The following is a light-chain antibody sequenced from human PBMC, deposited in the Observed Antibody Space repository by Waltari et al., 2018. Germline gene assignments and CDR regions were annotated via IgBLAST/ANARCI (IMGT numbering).Light chain of an antibody. Sequence: QSVLTQPPSASGTPGQRVTISCSGSSSNIGSNTVNWYQQLPGTAPKLLIYSNNRRPSGVPDRVSGSKSGTSASLAISGLQSEDEADYYCAAWDDSLNGPVFGGGTKLTVL. J-gene: IGLJ2*01. CDR3: AAWDDSLNGPV. CDR1: SSNIGSNT. CDR2: SNN. V-gene: IGLV1-44*01.